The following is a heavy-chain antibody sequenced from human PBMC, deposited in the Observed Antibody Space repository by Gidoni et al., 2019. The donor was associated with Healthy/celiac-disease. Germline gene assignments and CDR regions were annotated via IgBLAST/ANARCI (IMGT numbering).Heavy chain of an antibody. Sequence: QVPLVQSGAEVTKPGASVKVSCTASGYTFTGYYMHWVRQAPGQGLEWMGWINPNSGGTNYAQKFQGRVTMTRDTSISTAYMELSRLRSDDTAVYYCARDLMYYDILTGLDVWGKGTTVTVSS. CDR3: ARDLMYYDILTGLDV. J-gene: IGHJ6*04. CDR2: INPNSGGT. CDR1: GYTFTGYY. V-gene: IGHV1-2*02. D-gene: IGHD3-9*01.